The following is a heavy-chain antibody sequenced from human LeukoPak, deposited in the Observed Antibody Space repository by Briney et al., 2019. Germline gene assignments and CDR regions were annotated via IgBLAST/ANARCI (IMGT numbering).Heavy chain of an antibody. Sequence: PSETLSLTCAVYGGSFSGYYWSWIRQPPGKGLEWIGEINHSGSTNYNPSLKSRVTISVDTSKNQFSLKLGSVTAADTAVYYCARGRRFTAMVTGYYYYMDVWGKGTTVTVSS. V-gene: IGHV4-34*01. J-gene: IGHJ6*03. CDR2: INHSGST. CDR1: GGSFSGYY. CDR3: ARGRRFTAMVTGYYYYMDV. D-gene: IGHD5-18*01.